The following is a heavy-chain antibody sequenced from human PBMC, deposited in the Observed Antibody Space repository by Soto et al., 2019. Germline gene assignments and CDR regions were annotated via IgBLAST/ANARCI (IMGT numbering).Heavy chain of an antibody. J-gene: IGHJ4*02. CDR3: ARDLTGAKTDFDY. CDR2: ISSSSTYI. CDR1: GFTFSSYS. D-gene: IGHD1-1*01. V-gene: IGHV3-21*01. Sequence: GGSLRLSCAASGFTFSSYSMNWVRQAPGKGLEWVSSISSSSTYIYYADSVKGRFTISRDNAKNSLYLQMNSLRAEDTAVYYCARDLTGAKTDFDYWGQGTPVTVSS.